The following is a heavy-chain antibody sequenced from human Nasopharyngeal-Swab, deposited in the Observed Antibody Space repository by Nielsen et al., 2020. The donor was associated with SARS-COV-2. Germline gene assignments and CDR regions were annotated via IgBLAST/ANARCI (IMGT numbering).Heavy chain of an antibody. CDR3: AKDRYSGSGSYKYYYFYYGMDV. J-gene: IGHJ6*02. CDR2: ISGSGDTT. D-gene: IGHD3-10*01. Sequence: GGSLRLSCAAPGFTLSIYAVTWVRQAPGKGLEWVSTISGSGDTTYYADSVKGRFTISRDNSKNTLYLQMNSLRVEDTAIYYCAKDRYSGSGSYKYYYFYYGMDVWGQGTTVTVSS. CDR1: GFTLSIYA. V-gene: IGHV3-23*01.